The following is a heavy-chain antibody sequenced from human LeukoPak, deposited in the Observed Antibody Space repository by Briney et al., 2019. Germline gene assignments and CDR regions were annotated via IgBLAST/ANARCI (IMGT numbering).Heavy chain of an antibody. CDR3: ARVYYDFWSGYSDYYYYYYMDV. J-gene: IGHJ6*03. CDR2: IYYSGST. D-gene: IGHD3-3*01. V-gene: IGHV4-61*10. CDR1: GGSISSGSYY. Sequence: TSETLSLTCTVSGGSISSGSYYWSWIRQPAGKGLEWIGYIYYSGSTNYNPSLKSRVTISVDTSKNQFSLKLSSVTAADTAVYYCARVYYDFWSGYSDYYYYYYMDVWGKGTTVTVSS.